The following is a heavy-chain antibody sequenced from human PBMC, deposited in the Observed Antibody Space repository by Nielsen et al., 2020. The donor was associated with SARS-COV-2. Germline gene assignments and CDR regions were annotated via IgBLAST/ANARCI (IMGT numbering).Heavy chain of an antibody. CDR2: INPNSGGT. Sequence: ASVKVSCKASGYTFTGYYMHWVRQAPGQGLEWMGWINPNSGGTNYAQKFQGWVTMTRDTSISTAYMELSRLRSDDTAVYYCARVWFGTLGNPYYYYGMDVWGQGTTVTVSS. CDR3: ARVWFGTLGNPYYYYGMDV. CDR1: GYTFTGYY. D-gene: IGHD3-10*01. J-gene: IGHJ6*02. V-gene: IGHV1-2*04.